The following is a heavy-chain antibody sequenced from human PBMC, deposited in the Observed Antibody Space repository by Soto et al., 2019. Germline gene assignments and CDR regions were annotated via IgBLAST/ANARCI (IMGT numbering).Heavy chain of an antibody. J-gene: IGHJ4*02. CDR3: ARYYYDSSGYQND. V-gene: IGHV4-31*03. CDR2: IYYSGST. D-gene: IGHD3-22*01. Sequence: SETLSLTCTVSGGSISSGGYYWIWIRHHPGKGLEWIGYIYYSGSTYYNPSLKSRVTISVDTSKNQFSLKLSSVTAADTAVYYCARYYYDSSGYQNDWGQGTLVTVSS. CDR1: GGSISSGGYY.